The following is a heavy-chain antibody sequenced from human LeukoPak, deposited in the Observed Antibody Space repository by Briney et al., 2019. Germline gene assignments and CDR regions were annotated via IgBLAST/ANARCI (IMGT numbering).Heavy chain of an antibody. CDR1: GFTFSSYS. V-gene: IGHV3-21*01. J-gene: IGHJ4*02. CDR3: ARGGRRIAVAGTALDY. D-gene: IGHD6-19*01. CDR2: ISSSSSYI. Sequence: PGGSLRLSCAASGFTFSSYSMNWVRQAPGKGLEWVSSISSSSSYIYYADSVKGRFTISRDNAKNSPYLQMNSLRAEDTAVYYCARGGRRIAVAGTALDYWGQGTLVTVSS.